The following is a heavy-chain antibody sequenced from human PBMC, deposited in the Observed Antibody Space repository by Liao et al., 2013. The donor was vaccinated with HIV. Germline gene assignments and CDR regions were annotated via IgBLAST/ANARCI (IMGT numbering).Heavy chain of an antibody. Sequence: QLQLQESGPGLVTPSETLSLTCTVSGGSIITSSYYWGWIRQPPGKGLEWIGRIHTSGNTNYNPSLKSRVTISIDTSKNQFSLRLSSVTAADTAVYYCARGRRGIRTPFDHWGQGTLVTVSS. CDR1: GGSIITSSYY. J-gene: IGHJ4*02. CDR3: ARGRRGIRTPFDH. CDR2: IHTSGNT. D-gene: IGHD3-16*01. V-gene: IGHV4-39*07.